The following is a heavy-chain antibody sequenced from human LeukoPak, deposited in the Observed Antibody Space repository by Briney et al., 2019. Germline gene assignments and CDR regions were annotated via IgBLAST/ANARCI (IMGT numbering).Heavy chain of an antibody. V-gene: IGHV3-30*02. CDR3: AKDQWELTYFDY. CDR2: IRYDGSNK. J-gene: IGHJ4*02. CDR1: GFTFSSYG. D-gene: IGHD1-26*01. Sequence: GGSLRLSCAASGFTFSSYGMHWVRQAPGKGLEWVAFIRYDGSNKYYAGSVKGRFTISRDNSKNTLYLQMNSLRAEDTAVYYCAKDQWELTYFDYWGQGTLVTVSS.